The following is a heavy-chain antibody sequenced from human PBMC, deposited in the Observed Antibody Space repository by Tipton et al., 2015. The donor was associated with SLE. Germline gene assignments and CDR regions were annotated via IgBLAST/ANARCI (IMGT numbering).Heavy chain of an antibody. J-gene: IGHJ5*02. CDR2: IYHSGST. Sequence: GLVKPSETLSLTCTVSGYSISSGYYWGWIRQFPGMGLEWIGSIYHSGSTNYNPSLKTRVTISVDTSKNQFSLKVNSVTAGDTAVYYCAKYEVGSVDPWGQGILVTVSS. CDR1: GYSISSGYY. CDR3: AKYEVGSVDP. V-gene: IGHV4-38-2*02. D-gene: IGHD1-26*01.